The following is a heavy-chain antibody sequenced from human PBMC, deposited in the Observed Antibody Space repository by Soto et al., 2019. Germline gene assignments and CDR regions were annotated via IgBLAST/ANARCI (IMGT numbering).Heavy chain of an antibody. CDR1: GGSISSGGYY. Sequence: PSETLSLTCTVSGGSISSGGYYWSWIRQHPGKGLEWIGYIYYSGSTNYNPSLKSRVTISVDTSKNQFSLKLSSVTAADTAVYYCARAYSGNCFDFWGQGTLVTVSS. V-gene: IGHV4-61*08. D-gene: IGHD2-15*01. CDR2: IYYSGST. CDR3: ARAYSGNCFDF. J-gene: IGHJ4*02.